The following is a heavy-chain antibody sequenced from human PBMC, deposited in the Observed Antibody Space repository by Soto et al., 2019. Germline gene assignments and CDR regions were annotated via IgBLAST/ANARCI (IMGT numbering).Heavy chain of an antibody. V-gene: IGHV3-48*03. J-gene: IGHJ4*02. CDR1: GFAIRNYE. CDR3: ARENSGDAFDF. CDR2: INSGGTSK. Sequence: GGALRLSCAASGFAIRNYEMNWVRQAPGKGLEWVSYINSGGTSKKYTDSVEGRFTISRDTALNSLYLQMDSLRDEDTAIYYCARENSGDAFDFWGQGILVTVSS. D-gene: IGHD4-17*01.